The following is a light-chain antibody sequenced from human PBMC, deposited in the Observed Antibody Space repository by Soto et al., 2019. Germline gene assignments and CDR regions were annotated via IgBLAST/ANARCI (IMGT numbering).Light chain of an antibody. V-gene: IGLV2-8*01. CDR1: SSDVGGYNY. CDR3: SSYAGSNNLVV. J-gene: IGLJ2*01. CDR2: EVS. Sequence: QSALTQPTSASGSPGQSVTISCTGTSSDVGGYNYVSWYQQHPGKAPKLMIYEVSKRPSGVPDRFSGSKSGNTASLPVSGLQAEDEADYYCSSYAGSNNLVVFGGGTKLTVL.